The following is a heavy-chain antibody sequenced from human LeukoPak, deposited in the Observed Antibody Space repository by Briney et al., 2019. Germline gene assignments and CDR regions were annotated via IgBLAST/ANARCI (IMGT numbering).Heavy chain of an antibody. V-gene: IGHV3-74*01. Sequence: GGSLRLSCAASGLAFSAYKMHWVRQAPRKGLVWVSRISTDGYTTDYADFVQGRFTASRDNTKNTWALEMNSLRAEDTAVYYCIVGGSPGYWGQGTLVTVSS. CDR3: IVGGSPGY. CDR1: GLAFSAYK. D-gene: IGHD2-15*01. CDR2: ISTDGYTT. J-gene: IGHJ4*02.